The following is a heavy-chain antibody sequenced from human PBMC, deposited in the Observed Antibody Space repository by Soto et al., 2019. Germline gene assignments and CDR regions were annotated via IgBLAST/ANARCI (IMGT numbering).Heavy chain of an antibody. Sequence: SETLSLTCTVSGDSIISIYHWAWIRQPPGRSLEWIASIFHSGSTYYNPSLKSRVTISVDRSKNQFSLKLSSVTAADTAVYYCARASSYYYDSSGWFDYWGQGTLVTVSS. D-gene: IGHD3-22*01. V-gene: IGHV4-38-2*02. CDR2: IFHSGST. J-gene: IGHJ4*02. CDR1: GDSIISIYH. CDR3: ARASSYYYDSSGWFDY.